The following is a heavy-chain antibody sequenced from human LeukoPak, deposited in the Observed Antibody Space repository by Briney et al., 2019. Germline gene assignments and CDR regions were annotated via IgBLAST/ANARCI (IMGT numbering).Heavy chain of an antibody. D-gene: IGHD2-15*01. CDR3: ARVSFCSGSSCYAGHDY. V-gene: IGHV1-69*06. CDR2: IIPIFGTA. J-gene: IGHJ4*02. CDR1: GGTFTSYA. Sequence: SEKLSCKASGGTFTSYAISWVPQAPGQRLKWMGRIIPIFGTANDAQKFQGRVTITADKSTSTGYMALSSLRSGDTDVYYCARVSFCSGSSCYAGHDYWGQGTLVTVS.